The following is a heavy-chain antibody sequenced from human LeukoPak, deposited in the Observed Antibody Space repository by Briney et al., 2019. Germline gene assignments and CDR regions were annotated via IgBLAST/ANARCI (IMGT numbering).Heavy chain of an antibody. Sequence: PGGSLRLSCAASGFSFSRYWMSWVRQAPGKGLEWVANIKQDGSEKNYVESVKGQFTISRDNAKNSLYLQTNSLRAEDTAVYYCARAGQEWFGELGFDQWGQGTLVIVSS. CDR2: IKQDGSEK. J-gene: IGHJ4*02. CDR1: GFSFSRYW. D-gene: IGHD3-10*01. CDR3: ARAGQEWFGELGFDQ. V-gene: IGHV3-7*01.